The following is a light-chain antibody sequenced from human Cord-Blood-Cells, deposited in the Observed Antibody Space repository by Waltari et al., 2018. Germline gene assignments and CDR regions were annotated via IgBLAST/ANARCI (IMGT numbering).Light chain of an antibody. CDR3: CSYAGSYTLWV. Sequence: QSALTQPRSVSGSPGQSVTISCTGTSSDVGGYNYVSWYQQHPGKAPKPMIYDVSKRPSGVPDRFSGSKSGNTASLTISGLQAEDEADYYCCSYAGSYTLWVFGGGTKLTVL. CDR2: DVS. V-gene: IGLV2-11*01. J-gene: IGLJ3*02. CDR1: SSDVGGYNY.